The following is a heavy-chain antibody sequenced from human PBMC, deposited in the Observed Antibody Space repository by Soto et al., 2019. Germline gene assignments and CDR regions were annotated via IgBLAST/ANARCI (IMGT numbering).Heavy chain of an antibody. D-gene: IGHD6-13*01. J-gene: IGHJ4*02. CDR2: ISWNSGSI. CDR3: VKGRIATTGTYYFED. CDR1: GFTFDHYA. Sequence: GGSLRLSCAASGFTFDHYAMHWVRQAPGKGLEWVSGISWNSGSIGYADSVKGRITISIDNAKNSLYLQMNSLRPEDTALYYCVKGRIATTGTYYFEDWGQGIQVTVSS. V-gene: IGHV3-9*01.